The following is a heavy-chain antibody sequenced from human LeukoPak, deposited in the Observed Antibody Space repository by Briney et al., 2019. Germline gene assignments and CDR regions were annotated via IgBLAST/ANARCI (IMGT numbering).Heavy chain of an antibody. V-gene: IGHV3-21*01. CDR3: ARRLPYYYDSSAHIDY. Sequence: PGGSLRLSCAASGFTFSSYSMNWVRQAPGKGLEWVSSISSSSSYIYYADSVKGRFTISRDNAKNSLYLQMNSLRAEDTAVYYCARRLPYYYDSSAHIDYWGQGTLVTVSS. D-gene: IGHD3-22*01. J-gene: IGHJ4*02. CDR1: GFTFSSYS. CDR2: ISSSSSYI.